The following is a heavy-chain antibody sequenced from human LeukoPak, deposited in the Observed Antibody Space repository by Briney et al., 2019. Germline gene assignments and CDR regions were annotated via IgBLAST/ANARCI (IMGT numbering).Heavy chain of an antibody. V-gene: IGHV3-21*01. J-gene: IGHJ6*02. CDR2: ISSSSSYI. CDR3: ARDRNSSSWYEWYYYYYYGMDV. D-gene: IGHD6-13*01. CDR1: GFTFSSYS. Sequence: KTGGSLRLSCAASGFTFSSYSMNWVRQAPGKGLEWVSSISSSSSYIYYADSVKGRFTISRDNAKNSLYLQMNSLRAEDTAVYYCARDRNSSSWYEWYYYYYYGMDVWGQGTTVTVSS.